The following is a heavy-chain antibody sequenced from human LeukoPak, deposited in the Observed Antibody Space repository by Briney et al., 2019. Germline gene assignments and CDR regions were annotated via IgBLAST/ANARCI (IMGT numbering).Heavy chain of an antibody. CDR1: GGSFSGYY. J-gene: IGHJ2*01. V-gene: IGHV4-34*01. Sequence: SETLSLTCAVYGGSFSGYYWSWIRQPPGKGLEWIGEINHSGSTNYNPSLKSRVTISVDSSKNQISLKVSSVTAADTAVYYCARQQKINWGNYWYFDLWGRGTLVTVSS. CDR2: INHSGST. D-gene: IGHD3-16*01. CDR3: ARQQKINWGNYWYFDL.